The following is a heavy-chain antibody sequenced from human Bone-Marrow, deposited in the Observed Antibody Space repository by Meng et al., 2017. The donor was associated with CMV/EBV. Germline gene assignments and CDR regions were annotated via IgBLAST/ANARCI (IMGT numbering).Heavy chain of an antibody. CDR3: ARDRIMFMFGGVLWDNWFDP. J-gene: IGHJ5*02. CDR1: NSAA. Sequence: NSAAWNWIRQSPSRGLEWLGRTYYRSKWYNDYALSVKSRITINPDTSKNQFSPQLNSVTPEDTAVYYCARDRIMFMFGGVLWDNWFDPWGQGTLVTVSS. CDR2: TYYRSKWYN. D-gene: IGHD3-16*01. V-gene: IGHV6-1*01.